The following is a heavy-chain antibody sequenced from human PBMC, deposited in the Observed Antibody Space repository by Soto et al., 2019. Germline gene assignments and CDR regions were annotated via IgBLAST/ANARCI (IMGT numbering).Heavy chain of an antibody. CDR2: ISYDGNNK. D-gene: IGHD2-8*02. J-gene: IGHJ4*02. CDR1: GFTFSSYA. Sequence: QVQLVESGGGVVQPGRSLRLSCAASGFTFSSYAMHWVRQAPGKGLEWVAVISYDGNNKYYADSVKGRFTISRDNSKNTLYLQRNSLRAEDTAVYYCAREAGGVYRGDRGGWPDYWGQGTLVTVSS. V-gene: IGHV3-30-3*01. CDR3: AREAGGVYRGDRGGWPDY.